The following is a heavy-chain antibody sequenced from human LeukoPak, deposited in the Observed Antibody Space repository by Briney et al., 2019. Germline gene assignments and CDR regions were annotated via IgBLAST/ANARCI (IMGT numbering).Heavy chain of an antibody. CDR2: IYTSGST. V-gene: IGHV4-4*07. CDR3: AREGAPMDV. CDR1: GGSISSYY. J-gene: IGHJ6*03. Sequence: SETLSLTCTVSGGSISSYYWSWIRQPAGKGLDWIGRIYTSGSTNYNPSLKSRVTMSVDTSKNQFSLKLSSVTAADTAVYYCAREGAPMDVWGKGTTVTVSS.